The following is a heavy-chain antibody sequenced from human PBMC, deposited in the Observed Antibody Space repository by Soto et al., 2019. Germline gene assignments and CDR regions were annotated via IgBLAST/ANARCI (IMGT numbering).Heavy chain of an antibody. D-gene: IGHD6-13*01. CDR1: GYSFTAYW. Sequence: GESLKISCKGSGYSFTAYWITWVRQMPGKGLEWMGIIDPGDSDTTYSPSFQGQVTISADKSISTAYMQWNSLKASDTAMYYCAGLTPGIAPGGRYFDYWGQGTLVTVSS. V-gene: IGHV5-51*01. CDR2: IDPGDSDT. J-gene: IGHJ4*02. CDR3: AGLTPGIAPGGRYFDY.